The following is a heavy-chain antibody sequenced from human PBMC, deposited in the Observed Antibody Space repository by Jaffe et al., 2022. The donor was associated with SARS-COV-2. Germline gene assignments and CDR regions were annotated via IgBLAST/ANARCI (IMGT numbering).Heavy chain of an antibody. CDR1: GYTFTSYY. J-gene: IGHJ4*02. CDR2: INPSGGST. CDR3: ARDPGGGEQWLVPFDY. V-gene: IGHV1-46*01. Sequence: QVQLVQSGAEVKKPGASVKVSCKASGYTFTSYYMHWVRQAPGQGLEWMGIINPSGGSTSYAQKFQGRVTMTRDTSTSTVYMELSSLRSEDTAVYYCARDPGGGEQWLVPFDYWGQGTLVTVSS. D-gene: IGHD6-19*01.